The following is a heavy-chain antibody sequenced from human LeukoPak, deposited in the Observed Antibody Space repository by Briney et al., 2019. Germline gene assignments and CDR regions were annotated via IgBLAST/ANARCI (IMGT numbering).Heavy chain of an antibody. Sequence: PSETLSLTCAVYGGSFSGYYWSWIRQPPGKGLEWIGEINHSGSTNYNPSLKSRVTISVDTSKNQFSLKLSSVTAADTAVYYCARKYSSGWYTEGYFQHWGQGTLVTVSS. J-gene: IGHJ1*01. CDR3: ARKYSSGWYTEGYFQH. D-gene: IGHD6-19*01. CDR2: INHSGST. CDR1: GGSFSGYY. V-gene: IGHV4-34*01.